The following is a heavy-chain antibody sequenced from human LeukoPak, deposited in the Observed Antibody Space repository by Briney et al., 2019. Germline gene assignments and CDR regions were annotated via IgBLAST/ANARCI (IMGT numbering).Heavy chain of an antibody. D-gene: IGHD3-10*01. CDR2: ISWNSCSI. CDR1: GFTFDDYA. V-gene: IGHV3-9*01. J-gene: IGHJ4*02. CDR3: AKGPMMRGPFDY. Sequence: PGRSLRLSCAASGFTFDDYAMHWVRQAPGKGLEWVSGISWNSCSIGYADSVKDRFTISRDNVKNSLYLQMNSLRYEDTALYYCAKGPMMRGPFDYWGEGTLVTVSS.